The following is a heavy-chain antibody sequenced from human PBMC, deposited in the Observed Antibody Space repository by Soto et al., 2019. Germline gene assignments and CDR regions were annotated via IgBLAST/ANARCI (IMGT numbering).Heavy chain of an antibody. V-gene: IGHV3-30*18. CDR1: GSTFSSFG. J-gene: IGHJ6*04. D-gene: IGHD6-6*01. CDR2: MLFDGTNK. CDR3: AKESYSSSSYYYGMDV. Sequence: GGSLTLSCAASGSTFSSFGMHWVRQPPGEGMEWEAVMLFDGTNKYYADSVKGRITITKDNSKNTLSLQMNSLRGEDTAVYYCAKESYSSSSYYYGMDVWGKGTTVTVSS.